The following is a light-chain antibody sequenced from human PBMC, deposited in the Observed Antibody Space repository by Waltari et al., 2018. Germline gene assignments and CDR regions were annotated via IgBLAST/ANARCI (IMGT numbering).Light chain of an antibody. CDR1: SSDIGGSNY. J-gene: IGLJ2*01. V-gene: IGLV2-14*03. CDR2: DVS. CDR3: NSYTSSSTLIL. Sequence: QSALTQPASVSGSPGQSITISCTGTSSDIGGSNYVSWYQQHPGKAPNLMIYDVSHRPSGVSNRFSGSKSGNTASLTISGLQAEDEADYYCNSYTSSSTLILFGGGTKLTVL.